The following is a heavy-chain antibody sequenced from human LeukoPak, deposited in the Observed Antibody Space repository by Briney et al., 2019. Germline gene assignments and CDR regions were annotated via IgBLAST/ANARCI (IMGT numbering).Heavy chain of an antibody. Sequence: SETLSLTCTVSGGSISSGGYYWSWIRQQPGKGLEWIGYIYYSGSTYYNPSLKSRVTISVDRSKNQFSLKLSSVTAADTAVYYCARVGDWYFDLWGRGTLVTVSS. V-gene: IGHV4-30-2*01. J-gene: IGHJ2*01. CDR1: GGSISSGGYY. CDR2: IYYSGST. CDR3: ARVGDWYFDL. D-gene: IGHD2-15*01.